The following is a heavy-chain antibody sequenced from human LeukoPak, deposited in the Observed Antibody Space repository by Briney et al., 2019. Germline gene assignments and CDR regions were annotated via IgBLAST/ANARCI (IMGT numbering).Heavy chain of an antibody. CDR1: GYTFTSYY. D-gene: IGHD3-9*01. Sequence: GASVKVSRKASGYTFTSYYMHWVRQAPGQGLEWMGTINPSGGSTSYAQKFQGRVTMTRDTSTSTVYMELSRLRSDDTAVYYCARAHTDYNILTGYYEFDYWGQGTLVTVSS. CDR3: ARAHTDYNILTGYYEFDY. J-gene: IGHJ4*02. CDR2: INPSGGST. V-gene: IGHV1-46*01.